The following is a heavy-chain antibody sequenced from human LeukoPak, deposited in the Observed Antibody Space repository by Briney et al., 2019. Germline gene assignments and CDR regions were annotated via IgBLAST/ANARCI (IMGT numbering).Heavy chain of an antibody. V-gene: IGHV1-24*01. J-gene: IGHJ4*02. CDR1: GYTLTELS. D-gene: IGHD5-12*01. CDR3: AATYSGYDSFLDY. CDR2: FDPEDGET. Sequence: ASVKVSCKVSGYTLTELSMHWVRRAPGKGLEWMGGFDPEDGETIYAQKFQGRVTMTEDTSTDTAYMELSSLRSEDTAVYYCAATYSGYDSFLDYWGQGTLVTVSS.